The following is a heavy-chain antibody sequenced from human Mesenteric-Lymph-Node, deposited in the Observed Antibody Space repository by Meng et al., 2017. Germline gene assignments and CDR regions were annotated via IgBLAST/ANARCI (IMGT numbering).Heavy chain of an antibody. CDR2: IYYSGST. D-gene: IGHD3-22*01. CDR1: GGSISSYY. V-gene: IGHV4-59*01. CDR3: ARGPTVYDSSGYYSDY. Sequence: GSLRLSCTVSGGSISSYYWSWIRQPPGKGLEWIGYIYYSGSTNYNPSLKSRVTMSVDTSKNQFSLNLSSVTAADTAVYYCARGPTVYDSSGYYSDYWGQGTLVTVSS. J-gene: IGHJ4*02.